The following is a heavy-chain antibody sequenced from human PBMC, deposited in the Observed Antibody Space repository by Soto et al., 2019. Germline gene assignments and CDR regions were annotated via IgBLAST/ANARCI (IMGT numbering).Heavy chain of an antibody. D-gene: IGHD3-10*01. V-gene: IGHV1-18*01. CDR2: INVYNGNT. CDR1: GYTFTSYG. CDR3: ARDTSRGEYDY. Sequence: QVQLVQSGAEVKKPGASVKVSCKASGYTFTSYGISWVRQAPGQGLEWMGWINVYNGNTNYAQNLQGRVTMPTDTSTSTAYLDLRSLRSDATAVYFCARDTSRGEYDYWGQGTLVTVSS. J-gene: IGHJ4*02.